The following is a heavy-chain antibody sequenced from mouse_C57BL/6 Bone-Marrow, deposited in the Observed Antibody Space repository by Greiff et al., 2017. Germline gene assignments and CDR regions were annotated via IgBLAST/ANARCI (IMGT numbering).Heavy chain of an antibody. CDR2: IFPGSGST. CDR1: GYTFTDYY. Sequence: QVHVKQSGPELVKPGASVKISCKASGYTFTDYYINWVKQRPGQGLEWIGWIFPGSGSTYYNEKFKGKATLTVDNSSSTAYMLLSSLTSEASAVYFCARGAYYSNYGSWFAYWGQGTLVTVSA. CDR3: ARGAYYSNYGSWFAY. V-gene: IGHV1-75*01. J-gene: IGHJ3*01. D-gene: IGHD2-5*01.